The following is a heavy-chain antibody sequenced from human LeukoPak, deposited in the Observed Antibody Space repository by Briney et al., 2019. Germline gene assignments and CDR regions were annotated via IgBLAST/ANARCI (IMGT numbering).Heavy chain of an antibody. Sequence: AGGSLRLSCAASGFTFSSYWMSWVRQAPGKGLEWVANIKQDGVDKYYVDSVKGRFTISRDNAKNSLFLQMNSLRAEDTAVYYCARVLRYCSGGNCYSGGLGYMDVWGKGTTVTISS. CDR3: ARVLRYCSGGNCYSGGLGYMDV. D-gene: IGHD2-15*01. V-gene: IGHV3-7*03. CDR2: IKQDGVDK. J-gene: IGHJ6*03. CDR1: GFTFSSYW.